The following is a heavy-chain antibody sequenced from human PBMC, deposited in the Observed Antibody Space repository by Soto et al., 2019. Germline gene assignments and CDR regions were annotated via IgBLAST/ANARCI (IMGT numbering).Heavy chain of an antibody. Sequence: SETLSLTCTVSVGSISSYYWSWIRQPPGKGLEWIGYIYYSGSTNYNPSLKSRVTISVDTSKNQFSLKLSSVTAADTAVYYCASSMAYYDILTGPSWFDPWGQGTLVTVSS. V-gene: IGHV4-59*08. CDR3: ASSMAYYDILTGPSWFDP. J-gene: IGHJ5*02. D-gene: IGHD3-9*01. CDR2: IYYSGST. CDR1: VGSISSYY.